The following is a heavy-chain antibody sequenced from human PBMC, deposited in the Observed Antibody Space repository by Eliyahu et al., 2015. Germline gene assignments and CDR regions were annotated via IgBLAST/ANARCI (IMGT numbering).Heavy chain of an antibody. V-gene: IGHV6-1*01. CDR3: ARNFDYGGNSFTLDY. CDR1: GDRVSSNSVA. CDR2: TYYRSEWHN. D-gene: IGHD4-23*01. Sequence: QVQLRQSGPGLVKPSQTLSLTCAISGDRVSSNSVAWNWIRQSPSRGLEWLGRTYYRSEWHNDYAVSVKGRTSIIPDTSKNQFSLQLNSVTPEDTAVYYCARNFDYGGNSFTLDYWGQGTLVTVSS. J-gene: IGHJ4*02.